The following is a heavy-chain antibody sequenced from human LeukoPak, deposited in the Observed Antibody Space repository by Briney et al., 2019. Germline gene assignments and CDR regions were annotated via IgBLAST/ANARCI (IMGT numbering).Heavy chain of an antibody. J-gene: IGHJ6*03. V-gene: IGHV1-69*13. Sequence: SVKVSCKASGGTFSSYAISWVRQAPGQGLEWMGGIIPIFGTANYAQKFQGRVTITADESTSTAYMELSSLRSEDTAVYYCARNYDTQNYYYYYMDVWGKGTTVTISS. CDR3: ARNYDTQNYYYYYMDV. CDR2: IIPIFGTA. CDR1: GGTFSSYA. D-gene: IGHD3-22*01.